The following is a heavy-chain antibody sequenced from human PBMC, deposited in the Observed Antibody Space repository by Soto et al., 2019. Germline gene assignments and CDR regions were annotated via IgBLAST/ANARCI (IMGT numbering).Heavy chain of an antibody. CDR3: ASNYDFWSGYYPY. CDR2: IYYSGNT. Sequence: SETLSLTCTVSGGSISSGDNYWSWIRQSPGKGLEWIGYIYYSGNTYYNPSLKSRVTMSLDTSKSQFSLKLSSVTAADTATYYCASNYDFWSGYYPYWGQGTLVTVSS. CDR1: GGSISSGDNY. V-gene: IGHV4-30-4*01. D-gene: IGHD3-3*01. J-gene: IGHJ4*02.